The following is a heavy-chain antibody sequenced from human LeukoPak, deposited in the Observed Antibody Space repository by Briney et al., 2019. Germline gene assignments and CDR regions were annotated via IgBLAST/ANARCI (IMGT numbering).Heavy chain of an antibody. J-gene: IGHJ4*02. D-gene: IGHD3-3*01. CDR2: IKWNGGST. V-gene: IGHV3-20*04. CDR1: GFTFEDYD. Sequence: GGSLRLSCAASGFTFEDYDMNWVRQAPGKGLEWVSGIKWNGGSTVYADSVRGRLHISRDNAKNSLYLQMNSLRAEETALYYCARDRNDYDFWSGYSMSYFDYWGQGTLVSVSS. CDR3: ARDRNDYDFWSGYSMSYFDY.